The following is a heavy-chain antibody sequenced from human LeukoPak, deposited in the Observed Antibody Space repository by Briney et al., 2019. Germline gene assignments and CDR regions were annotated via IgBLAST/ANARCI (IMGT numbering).Heavy chain of an antibody. Sequence: PSETLSLTCTVSGDSISSYYWSWIRQPPGKGLEWIAYINYSGSTNYNPSLKSRVTISIDTSKKQFSLRLSSVTAADTAVYYCARTTEGGYTYDYFYYYYMDVWGKGTTVTISS. D-gene: IGHD5-18*01. CDR1: GDSISSYY. V-gene: IGHV4-59*01. J-gene: IGHJ6*03. CDR2: INYSGST. CDR3: ARTTEGGYTYDYFYYYYMDV.